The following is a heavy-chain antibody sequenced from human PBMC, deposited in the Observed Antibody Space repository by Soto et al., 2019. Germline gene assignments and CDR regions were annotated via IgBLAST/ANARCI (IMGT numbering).Heavy chain of an antibody. V-gene: IGHV1-18*01. CDR1: GYPFRTYG. J-gene: IGHJ5*02. D-gene: IGHD5-18*01. CDR3: ASVIQRRFDP. CDR2: ITIYNNNT. Sequence: QVQLVQSGTEVKKPGASVQVSCKASGYPFRTYGITWVRQAPGQGLEWMGWITIYNNNTNYAQKFQGRVTMTADTSTNTAYMEMRSLRSDDTTVYYCASVIQRRFDPWGQGTLVTFAS.